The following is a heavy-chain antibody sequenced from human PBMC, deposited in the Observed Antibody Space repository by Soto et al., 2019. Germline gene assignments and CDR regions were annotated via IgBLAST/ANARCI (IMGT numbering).Heavy chain of an antibody. CDR3: ASTQGSGDCSSATCRNGMDG. V-gene: IGHV1-18*01. J-gene: IGHJ6*04. CDR2: ISAYNGNT. Sequence: GASVKVSCKASGYTFSSYGVTWVRQAPGQGLEWMGWISAYNGNTNNAQNVQGRVTMTTDRSTKTTYMELRRLTSDDTAVYYCASTQGSGDCSSATCRNGMDGWGEGTTVTTSS. CDR1: GYTFSSYG. D-gene: IGHD2-2*01.